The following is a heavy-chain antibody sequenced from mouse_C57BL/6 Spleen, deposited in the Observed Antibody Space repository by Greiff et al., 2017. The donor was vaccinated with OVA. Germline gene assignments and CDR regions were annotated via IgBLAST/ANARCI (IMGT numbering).Heavy chain of an antibody. Sequence: EVQLVESGGDLVKPGGSLKLSCAASGFTFSSYGMSWVRQTPDKRLEWVATISSGGSYTYYPDSVKGRFTISRDNAKNTLYLQMSSLTAEDTVKYYCARRGDYGAMDYWGQGTSVTVSS. V-gene: IGHV5-6*01. D-gene: IGHD2-13*01. CDR3: ARRGDYGAMDY. CDR2: ISSGGSYT. CDR1: GFTFSSYG. J-gene: IGHJ4*01.